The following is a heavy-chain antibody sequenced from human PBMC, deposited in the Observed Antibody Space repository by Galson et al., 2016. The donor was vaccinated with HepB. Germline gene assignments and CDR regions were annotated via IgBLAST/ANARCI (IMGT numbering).Heavy chain of an antibody. CDR2: SSNKARSYTT. CDR3: VKIDPGDWGDS. D-gene: IGHD2-21*02. V-gene: IGHV3-72*01. J-gene: IGHJ4*02. Sequence: SLRLSCAASGFIFGDHYIDWVRQAPGQGLEWVGRSSNKARSYTTDYAVSVRGRFTLSRDHSKNTLYLQMNRLKIEDTAVYFCVKIDPGDWGDSWGQGTLVTFSS. CDR1: GFIFGDHY.